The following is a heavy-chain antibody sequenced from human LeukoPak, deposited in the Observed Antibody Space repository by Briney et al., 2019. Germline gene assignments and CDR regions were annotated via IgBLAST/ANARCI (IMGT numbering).Heavy chain of an antibody. V-gene: IGHV1-18*04. CDR3: AISAGELLPDDY. D-gene: IGHD1-26*01. CDR1: GYTFTGYY. Sequence: ASVKVSCKASGYTFTGYYMHWVRQAPGQGLEWMGWISAYNGNTNYAQKLQGRVTMTTDTSTSTAYMELRSLRSDDTAVYYCAISAGELLPDDYWGQGTLVTVSS. J-gene: IGHJ4*02. CDR2: ISAYNGNT.